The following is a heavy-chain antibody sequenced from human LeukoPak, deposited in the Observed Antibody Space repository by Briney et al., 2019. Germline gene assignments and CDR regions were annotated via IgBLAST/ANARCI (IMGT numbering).Heavy chain of an antibody. CDR2: INHSGST. CDR1: GGSFSGYY. V-gene: IGHV4-34*01. CDR3: ARDGFYDYVWGSYRENFDY. J-gene: IGHJ4*02. D-gene: IGHD3-16*02. Sequence: SETLSLTCAVYGGSFSGYYWSWIRQPPGKGLEWIGEINHSGSTNYNPSLKSRVTISVDTSKNQFSLKLSSVTAADTAVYYCARDGFYDYVWGSYRENFDYWGQGTLVTVSS.